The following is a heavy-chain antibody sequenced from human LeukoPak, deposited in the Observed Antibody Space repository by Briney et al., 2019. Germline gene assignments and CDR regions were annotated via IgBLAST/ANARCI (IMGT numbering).Heavy chain of an antibody. CDR3: ARDSYGDHGVDS. D-gene: IGHD4-17*01. CDR1: GFTFSSYS. V-gene: IGHV3-48*02. CDR2: ISSSSRTI. J-gene: IGHJ4*02. Sequence: GESLRLSCAASGFTFSSYSMNWVRQAPGKGLEWVSYISSSSRTIYYADSVKGRFTISRDSAKNSLYLQMNSLRDEDTAVYYCARDSYGDHGVDSWGQGTLVTVSS.